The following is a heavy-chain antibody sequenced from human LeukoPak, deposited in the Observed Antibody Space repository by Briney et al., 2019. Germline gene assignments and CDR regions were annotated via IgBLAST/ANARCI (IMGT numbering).Heavy chain of an antibody. CDR1: GGSISSGDYY. CDR2: IYYSGST. J-gene: IGHJ4*02. Sequence: SETLSLTCTVSGGSISSGDYYWSWIRQPPGTGLEWIGYIYYSGSTYYNPSLKSRVTISVDTSKNQFSLKLSSVTAADTAVYYCARDLLNEGNHLDYWGQGTLVTVSS. CDR3: ARDLLNEGNHLDY. D-gene: IGHD4-23*01. V-gene: IGHV4-30-4*01.